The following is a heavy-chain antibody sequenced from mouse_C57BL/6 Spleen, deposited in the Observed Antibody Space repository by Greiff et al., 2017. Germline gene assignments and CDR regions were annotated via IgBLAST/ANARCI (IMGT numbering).Heavy chain of an antibody. D-gene: IGHD1-1*01. J-gene: IGHJ2*01. CDR2: INPDSSTI. V-gene: IGHV4-1*01. Sequence: EVQLQQSGGGLVQPGGSLKLSCAASGFAFSRSWMSWVRRGPGKGLEWIGEINPDSSTINYAPSLKDKFNISRDNAKNTLYLQMSKVRAEDTAIYYCARRNYYDYFDDWGQGTTLTVSS. CDR3: ARRNYYDYFDD. CDR1: GFAFSRSW.